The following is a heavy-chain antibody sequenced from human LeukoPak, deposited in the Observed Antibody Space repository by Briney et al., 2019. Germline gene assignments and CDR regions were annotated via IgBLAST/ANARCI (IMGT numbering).Heavy chain of an antibody. CDR2: ISSSSSYI. V-gene: IGHV3-21*01. CDR1: GFTFSSYS. J-gene: IGHJ4*02. CDR3: ARDNSGYSYGLGNYFDY. Sequence: PGGSLRLSCAASGFTFSSYSMNWVRQAPGKGLEWVSSISSSSSYIYYADSVKGRFTISRDNAKNSLYLQMNSLRAEDTAVYYCARDNSGYSYGLGNYFDYWGQGTLVTVSS. D-gene: IGHD5-18*01.